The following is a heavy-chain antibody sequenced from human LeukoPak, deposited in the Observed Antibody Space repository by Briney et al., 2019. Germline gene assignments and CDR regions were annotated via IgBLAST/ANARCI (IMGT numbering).Heavy chain of an antibody. V-gene: IGHV4-59*01. J-gene: IGHJ4*02. Sequence: SETLSLTCTVSGGSISSYYWSWLRQPPGKGLEWIGYIYYSGSTNYNPSLKSRVTISVDTSKNQFSLKLSSVTAADTAVYYCARSDTAMVKVDYWGQGTLVTVSS. CDR3: ARSDTAMVKVDY. CDR2: IYYSGST. CDR1: GGSISSYY. D-gene: IGHD5-18*01.